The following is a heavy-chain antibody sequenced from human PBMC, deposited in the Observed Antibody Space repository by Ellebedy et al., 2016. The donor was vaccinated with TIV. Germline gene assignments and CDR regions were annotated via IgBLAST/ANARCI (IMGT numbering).Heavy chain of an antibody. V-gene: IGHV1-69*13. CDR3: ARDCGSGGSCYPGDY. CDR2: IIPIFGTA. D-gene: IGHD2-15*01. Sequence: SVKVSXKASGGTFSSYAISWVRQAPGQGLEWMGGIIPIFGTANYAQKFQGRVTITADESTSTAYMELSSLRSEDTAVYYCARDCGSGGSCYPGDYWGQGTLVTVSS. J-gene: IGHJ4*02. CDR1: GGTFSSYA.